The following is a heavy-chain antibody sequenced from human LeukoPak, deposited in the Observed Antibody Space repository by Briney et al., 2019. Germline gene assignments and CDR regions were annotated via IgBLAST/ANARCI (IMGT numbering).Heavy chain of an antibody. CDR3: ASNKAYYEV. Sequence: GGSLRLFCSISGFTFSRYARHWVRQAPGKGLEWVVLILYDANIGSNKYYADAVKGRFPISRDNSKNTLYLQTNSLRAEDTAVYYCASNKAYYEVWGQGTLVTVSP. V-gene: IGHV3-30-3*01. CDR2: ILYDANIGSNK. J-gene: IGHJ4*02. CDR1: GFTFSRYA. D-gene: IGHD3-22*01.